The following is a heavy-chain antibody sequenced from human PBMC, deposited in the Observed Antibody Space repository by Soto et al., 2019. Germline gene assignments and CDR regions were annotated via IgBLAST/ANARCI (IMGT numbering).Heavy chain of an antibody. D-gene: IGHD6-19*01. CDR3: AREGSGWDFDT. CDR1: GYTFTTYP. Sequence: AAVQVSCKASGYTFTTYPITWVRQAPGQGLEWMGWISNYNGKTNYAQGLQGRVSMTTDASTTTAFLELKSLRSDDTAVYYCAREGSGWDFDTWGQGTPVTVSS. CDR2: ISNYNGKT. V-gene: IGHV1-18*01. J-gene: IGHJ4*02.